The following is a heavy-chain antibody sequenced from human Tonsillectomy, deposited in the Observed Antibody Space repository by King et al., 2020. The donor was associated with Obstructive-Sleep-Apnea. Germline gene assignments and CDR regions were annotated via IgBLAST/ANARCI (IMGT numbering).Heavy chain of an antibody. Sequence: VQLQESGLGLVKPSETLSLTCTVSGGSMNNYYWSWVRQPPGKGLEWIGYIYYTGNTNYNPSLKSRVTMSLDTSKNQFSLKLNSVTAADTAVYYCAGQWPTLDYWGQGTLVTVSS. V-gene: IGHV4-59*08. D-gene: IGHD5-12*01. CDR1: GGSMNNYY. CDR2: IYYTGNT. CDR3: AGQWPTLDY. J-gene: IGHJ4*02.